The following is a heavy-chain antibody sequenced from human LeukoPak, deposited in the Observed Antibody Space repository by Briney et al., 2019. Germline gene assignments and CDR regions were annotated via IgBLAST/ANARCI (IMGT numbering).Heavy chain of an antibody. V-gene: IGHV3-23*01. CDR1: GFTFSSYA. J-gene: IGHJ4*02. D-gene: IGHD2-8*01. CDR2: ISGSGGST. Sequence: GGSLRLSCAASGFTFSSYAMSWVRQAPGKGLEWVSAISGSGGSTYYADYVKGRFTISRDNSKNTLYLQMNSLRAEDTAVYYCAKERDVGYCTNGVCYNRGFDYWGQGTLVTVSS. CDR3: AKERDVGYCTNGVCYNRGFDY.